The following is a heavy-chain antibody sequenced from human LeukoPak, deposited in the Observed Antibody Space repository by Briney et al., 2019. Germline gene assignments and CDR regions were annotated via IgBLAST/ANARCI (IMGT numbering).Heavy chain of an antibody. J-gene: IGHJ4*02. CDR2: IIPILGIA. V-gene: IGHV1-69*04. CDR1: GGTFSSYA. D-gene: IGHD6-19*01. CDR3: ARVARSGWYTV. Sequence: SVKVSCKASGGTFSSYAISWVRRAPGQGLEWMGRIIPILGIANYAQKFQGRVTITADKSTSTAYMELSSLRSEDTAVYYCARVARSGWYTVWGQGTLVTVSS.